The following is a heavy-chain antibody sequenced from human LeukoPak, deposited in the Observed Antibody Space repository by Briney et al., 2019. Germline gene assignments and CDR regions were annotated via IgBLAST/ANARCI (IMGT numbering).Heavy chain of an antibody. CDR1: GYTFTSYY. CDR3: ARGMAAAGTYYYYMDA. D-gene: IGHD6-13*01. Sequence: ASVKVSCKASGYTFTSYYMHWVRQAPGQGLEWMGIINPSGGSTSYAQKFQGRVTMTRDMSTSTVYMELSSLRSEDTAVYYCARGMAAAGTYYYYMDAWGKGTTVTVSS. J-gene: IGHJ6*03. CDR2: INPSGGST. V-gene: IGHV1-46*01.